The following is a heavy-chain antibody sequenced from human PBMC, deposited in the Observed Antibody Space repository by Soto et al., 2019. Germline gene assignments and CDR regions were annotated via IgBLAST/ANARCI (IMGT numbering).Heavy chain of an antibody. J-gene: IGHJ6*02. CDR2: ISSSGSTI. V-gene: IGHV3-11*04. CDR3: AKDYGDYALHYGMDV. D-gene: IGHD4-17*01. Sequence: GESLKISCAASGFTFSDYYMSWIRQAPGKGLEWVSYISSSGSTIYYADSVKGRFTISRDNSKNTLYLQMNSLRAEDTAVYYCAKDYGDYALHYGMDVWGQGTTVTVSS. CDR1: GFTFSDYY.